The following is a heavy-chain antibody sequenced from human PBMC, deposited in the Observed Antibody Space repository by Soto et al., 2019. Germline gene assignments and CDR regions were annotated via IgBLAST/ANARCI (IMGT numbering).Heavy chain of an antibody. Sequence: ASVKVSCKVSGYTLTELSMHWVRQAPGKGLEWMGGFDPEDGETIYAQKFQGRVTMTEDTSTDTAYMERSSLRSEDTAVYYCLHPTDRALRYPGWAQGALVTVSS. J-gene: IGHJ4*02. CDR2: FDPEDGET. CDR3: LHPTDRALRYPG. D-gene: IGHD3-9*01. V-gene: IGHV1-24*01. CDR1: GYTLTELS.